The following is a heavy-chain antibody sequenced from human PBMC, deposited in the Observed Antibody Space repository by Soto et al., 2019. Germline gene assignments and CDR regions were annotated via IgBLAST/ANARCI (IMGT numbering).Heavy chain of an antibody. CDR2: ISWNSGSI. D-gene: IGHD6-6*01. Sequence: GGSLRLSCAGSGFSFDDYAMNWVRQAPGKGLEWVSRISWNSGSIAYADSVKGRFTISRDNVKNSLYLQMNSLRAEDTAVYYCARVEYSSSSGPSDYWGQGTLVTAPQ. J-gene: IGHJ4*02. V-gene: IGHV3-9*01. CDR3: ARVEYSSSSGPSDY. CDR1: GFSFDDYA.